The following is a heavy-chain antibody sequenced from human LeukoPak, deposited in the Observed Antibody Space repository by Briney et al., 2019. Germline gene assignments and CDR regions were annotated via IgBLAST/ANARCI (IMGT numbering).Heavy chain of an antibody. CDR2: ISPNSGGT. Sequence: ASVKVSCKASGYTFTGYYMHWVRQAPGQGLEWMGWISPNSGGTNYAQKFQGRVTMTRDTSISTAYMELSSVTAADTAVYYCARVIGNYYGSGSYYSFQRWGQGTLVSVSS. V-gene: IGHV1-2*02. J-gene: IGHJ1*01. CDR3: ARVIGNYYGSGSYYSFQR. CDR1: GYTFTGYY. D-gene: IGHD3-10*01.